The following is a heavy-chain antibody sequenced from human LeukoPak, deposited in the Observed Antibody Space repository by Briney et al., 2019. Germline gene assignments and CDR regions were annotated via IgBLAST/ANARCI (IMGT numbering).Heavy chain of an antibody. CDR1: GYTFSSYW. V-gene: IGHV3-74*01. D-gene: IGHD6-19*01. CDR3: AKIARIAVAGDFDY. CDR2: IDTDGSIT. Sequence: RSLRLSCAASGYTFSSYWMHWVRHAPGKGLVWVSRIDTDGSITSYADSVKGRFTISRDNAKNTLYLQMNSLRAEDTAVYYCAKIARIAVAGDFDYWGQGTLVTVSS. J-gene: IGHJ4*02.